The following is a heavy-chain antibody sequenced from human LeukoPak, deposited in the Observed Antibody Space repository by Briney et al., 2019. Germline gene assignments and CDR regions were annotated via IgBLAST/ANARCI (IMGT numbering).Heavy chain of an antibody. CDR2: IIPIFGTA. D-gene: IGHD2-15*01. Sequence: ASVKVSCKASGGTFSSYAISWVRQAPGQGLEWMGGIIPIFGTANYAQKFQGRVTMTRDMSTSTVYMELSSLRSEDTAVYFCARNPLAVVWGQGTLVTVSS. CDR3: ARNPLAVV. J-gene: IGHJ4*02. V-gene: IGHV1-69*05. CDR1: GGTFSSYA.